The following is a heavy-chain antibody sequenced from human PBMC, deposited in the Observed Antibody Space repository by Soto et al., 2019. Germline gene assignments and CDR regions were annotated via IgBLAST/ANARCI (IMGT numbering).Heavy chain of an antibody. J-gene: IGHJ4*02. CDR3: ARGSSLADY. V-gene: IGHV3-11*06. CDR1: GFTFSDFY. D-gene: IGHD3-10*01. Sequence: GGSLRLSCAASGFTFSDFYMSWIRQAPGKGLEWVSYISSSSSSANYADSVKGRFTVSRDNAKRSLYLQMNSLSAGDTAVYYCARGSSLADYWGQGTLVTVSS. CDR2: ISSSSSSA.